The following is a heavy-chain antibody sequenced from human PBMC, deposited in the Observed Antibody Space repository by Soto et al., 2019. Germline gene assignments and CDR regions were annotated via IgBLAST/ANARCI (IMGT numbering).Heavy chain of an antibody. Sequence: EVQLVESGGVLVQPGGSLKVSCAASGFTFSSSWMNWVRQAPGKGLEWVANIKGDGSEEYYVDSVRGRFTISRVNANSSLSLQMNSLRAEDTAVYYCAAGFPPDYWGQGTLVTVSS. CDR1: GFTFSSSW. D-gene: IGHD3-10*01. V-gene: IGHV3-7*01. CDR2: IKGDGSEE. CDR3: AAGFPPDY. J-gene: IGHJ4*02.